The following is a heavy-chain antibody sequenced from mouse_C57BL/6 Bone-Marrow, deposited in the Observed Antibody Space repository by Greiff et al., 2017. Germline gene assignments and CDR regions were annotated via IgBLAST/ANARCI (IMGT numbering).Heavy chain of an antibody. CDR2: INPSSGYT. V-gene: IGHV1-7*01. Sequence: VQLQQPGAELVKPGASVKLSCKASGYTFTSYWMHWVKQRPGQGLEWIGYINPSSGYTKYNQKFKDKATLTADKSSSTAYMQLSSLTYEDSAVYYCAINYGSSSYYAMDYWGQGTSVTVSS. D-gene: IGHD1-1*01. CDR1: GYTFTSYW. CDR3: AINYGSSSYYAMDY. J-gene: IGHJ4*01.